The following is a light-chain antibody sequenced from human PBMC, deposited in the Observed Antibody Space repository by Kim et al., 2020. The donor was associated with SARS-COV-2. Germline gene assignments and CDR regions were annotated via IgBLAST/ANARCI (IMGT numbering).Light chain of an antibody. J-gene: IGKJ4*01. CDR3: QHYDTSLLT. CDR2: GAS. Sequence: EIVLTQSPGTLSLSPGERATLSCRASQSVSSTFLAWYQQKPGQAPRLLLFGASSRATGIPDRFSGSGSGTDFTLTISRLEPEDFAVYYCQHYDTSLLTFGGGTKLEI. V-gene: IGKV3-20*01. CDR1: QSVSSTF.